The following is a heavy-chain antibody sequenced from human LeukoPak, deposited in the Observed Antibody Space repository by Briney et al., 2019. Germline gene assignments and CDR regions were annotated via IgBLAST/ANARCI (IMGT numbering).Heavy chain of an antibody. CDR3: ARGGDGYLGY. CDR2: IIPNLGIA. Sequence: ASVKVSCKASGGTFSSYTISWVRQAPGQGLEWMGRIIPNLGIANYAQKFQGRVTITADKSTSTAYMELSSLRSEDTAVYYCARGGDGYLGYWGQGTLVTVSS. J-gene: IGHJ4*02. D-gene: IGHD3-10*01. CDR1: GGTFSSYT. V-gene: IGHV1-69*02.